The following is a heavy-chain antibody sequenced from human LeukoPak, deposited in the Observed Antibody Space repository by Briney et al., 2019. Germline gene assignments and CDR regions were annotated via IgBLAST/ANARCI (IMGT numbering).Heavy chain of an antibody. D-gene: IGHD3-10*01. V-gene: IGHV1-69*13. CDR3: ARDTPVTYGRSPYYNYYMDV. CDR1: GGTFISYA. J-gene: IGHJ6*03. CDR2: IIPIFGTA. Sequence: GASVKVSCKASGGTFISYAISWVRQAPGQGLEWIAGIIPIFGTANYAQKFQGRVTITADESTSTAYMELSSLRSEDTAVYYCARDTPVTYGRSPYYNYYMDVWGKGPTVTVSS.